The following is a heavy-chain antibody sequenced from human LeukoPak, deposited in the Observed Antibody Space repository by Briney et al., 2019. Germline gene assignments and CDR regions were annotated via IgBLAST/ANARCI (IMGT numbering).Heavy chain of an antibody. Sequence: GGSLRLSCAASGFTFDDYAMHWVRQAPGKGLEWVSGISWNSGSIGYADSVKGRFTISRDNAKNSLYLQMNSLRAEDTALYYCAKDRAPDYYGSGSYYSFDYWGQGTLVTVSS. CDR3: AKDRAPDYYGSGSYYSFDY. CDR1: GFTFDDYA. CDR2: ISWNSGSI. J-gene: IGHJ4*02. V-gene: IGHV3-9*01. D-gene: IGHD3-10*01.